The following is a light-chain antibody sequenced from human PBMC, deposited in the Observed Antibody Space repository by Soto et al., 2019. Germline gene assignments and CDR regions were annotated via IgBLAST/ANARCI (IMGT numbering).Light chain of an antibody. CDR1: QSISTY. Sequence: DIQMTQSPFSLSASVGDRVTIPCRASQSISTYLDWYQQKPGKAPKLLIYAASTLQSGVPSRFSGSGSGTDFTLTISSLQPEDFATYYCQQSYITSYTFGQGTKLEIK. V-gene: IGKV1-39*01. J-gene: IGKJ2*01. CDR2: AAS. CDR3: QQSYITSYT.